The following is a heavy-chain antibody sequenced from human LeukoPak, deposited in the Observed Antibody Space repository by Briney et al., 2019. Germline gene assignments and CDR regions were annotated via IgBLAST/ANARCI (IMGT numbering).Heavy chain of an antibody. CDR1: GFTFSNFG. J-gene: IGHJ6*02. CDR3: ARDQSAYYDSSGYTNLPYYYYGMDV. Sequence: PGGSLRLSCAASGFTFSNFGMHWVRQAPGKGLEWVAFIQYDGRNKFFADSVNGRFTISRDNPKNTLFLQMNSLRAEDTAVYYCARDQSAYYDSSGYTNLPYYYYGMDVWGQGTTVTVSS. V-gene: IGHV3-30*02. D-gene: IGHD3-22*01. CDR2: IQYDGRNK.